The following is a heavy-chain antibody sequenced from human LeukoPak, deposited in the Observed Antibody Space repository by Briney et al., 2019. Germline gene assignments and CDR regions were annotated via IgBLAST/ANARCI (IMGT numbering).Heavy chain of an antibody. CDR1: GLIFSSYA. CDR2: ISGSGGST. D-gene: IGHD3-10*01. V-gene: IGHV3-23*01. J-gene: IGHJ4*02. Sequence: GGSLRLSCAASGLIFSSYAMSWVRQAPGKVLEWVSAISGSGGSTYYADSVKGRFTISRDSSKNTLYLQMNSLRAEDTAVYYCAKDLESSRWFGELGDYWGQGTLVTVSS. CDR3: AKDLESSRWFGELGDY.